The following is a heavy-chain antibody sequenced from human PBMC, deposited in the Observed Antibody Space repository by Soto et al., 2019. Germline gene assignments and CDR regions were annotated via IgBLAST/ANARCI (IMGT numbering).Heavy chain of an antibody. CDR1: GGTFSSYA. D-gene: IGHD4-4*01. CDR3: ARKGRVDYSKVSWFDP. Sequence: QVQLVQSGAEVKKPGSSVKISSKASGGTFSSYAISWVRQAPGQGLEWMGGIIPIFGTANYAQKFQGRVTITADEFTSTAYMELSSLRSEDTAVYYCARKGRVDYSKVSWFDPWGQGTLVTVSS. J-gene: IGHJ5*02. CDR2: IIPIFGTA. V-gene: IGHV1-69*01.